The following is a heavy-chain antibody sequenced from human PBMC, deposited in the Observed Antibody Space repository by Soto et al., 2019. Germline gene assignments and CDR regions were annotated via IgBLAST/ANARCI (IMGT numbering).Heavy chain of an antibody. CDR1: GGSISSYY. CDR2: IYYSGST. J-gene: IGHJ4*02. CDR3: ARDGDYGDYAFDY. D-gene: IGHD4-17*01. Sequence: SETLSLTCTVSGGSISSYYWSWIRQPPGKGLEWIGYIYYSGSTNYNPSLKSRVTMSVDTSKNQFSLKLSSVTAADTAVYYCARDGDYGDYAFDYWGQGTLVTVSS. V-gene: IGHV4-59*01.